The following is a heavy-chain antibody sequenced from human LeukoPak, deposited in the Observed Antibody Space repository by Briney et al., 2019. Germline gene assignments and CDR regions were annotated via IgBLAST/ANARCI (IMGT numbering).Heavy chain of an antibody. CDR2: IDWDDDK. V-gene: IGHV2-70*16. J-gene: IGHJ4*02. D-gene: IGHD3-10*01. CDR3: ARTRFGDQGSRIDF. CDR1: GGSMTNLY. Sequence: TLSLTCSVSGGSMTNLYWTWIRQPPGKALEWLARIDWDDDKFYSTSLKTRLTISKDTSKNQVVLTMTNMDPVDTATYYCARTRFGDQGSRIDFWGQGTLVTVSS.